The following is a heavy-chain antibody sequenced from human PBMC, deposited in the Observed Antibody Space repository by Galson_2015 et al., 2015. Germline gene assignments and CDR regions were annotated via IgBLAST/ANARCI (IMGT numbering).Heavy chain of an antibody. Sequence: SLRLSCAASGFTFSSYSMNWVRQAPGKGLEWVSYISSSSSTIYYADSVKGRFTISRDNAKNSLYLQMNSLRDEDTAVYYCAREPAAGPATSTKNWGSRHYYYGMDVWGQGTTITVSS. CDR3: AREPAAGPATSTKNWGSRHYYYGMDV. J-gene: IGHJ6*02. CDR2: ISSSSSTI. CDR1: GFTFSSYS. V-gene: IGHV3-48*02. D-gene: IGHD7-27*01.